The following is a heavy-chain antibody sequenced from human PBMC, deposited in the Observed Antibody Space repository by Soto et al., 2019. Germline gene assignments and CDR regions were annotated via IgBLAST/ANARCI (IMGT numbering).Heavy chain of an antibody. CDR3: ARALGSSPLSS. Sequence: PSETLSLTCTVSGDSITSNAYYWSWIRQHPGKGLEWIGYIYYRGITDYNPFLKSRVTISVDTSKNQFFLNLRSVTAADTAAYYCARALGSSPLSSWGQGTLVTVSS. CDR1: GDSITSNAYY. J-gene: IGHJ5*02. V-gene: IGHV4-31*03. D-gene: IGHD6-6*01. CDR2: IYYRGIT.